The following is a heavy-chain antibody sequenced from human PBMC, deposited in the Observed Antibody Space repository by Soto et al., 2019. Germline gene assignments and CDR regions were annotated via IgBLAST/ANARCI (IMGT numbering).Heavy chain of an antibody. J-gene: IGHJ3*02. V-gene: IGHV3-23*01. Sequence: EVHLLESGGGLVQPGGSLRLSCTASGSSFSTSVMTWVRQAPGQGLEWVASISENGGSRGGTYYADSVKGRVTISRDNSNNTLYLQLDSLRGADTAVYFCASAKAVVIAALGIWGQGTMVTVSS. CDR1: GSSFSTSV. CDR3: ASAKAVVIAALGI. D-gene: IGHD2-21*01. CDR2: ISENGGSRGGT.